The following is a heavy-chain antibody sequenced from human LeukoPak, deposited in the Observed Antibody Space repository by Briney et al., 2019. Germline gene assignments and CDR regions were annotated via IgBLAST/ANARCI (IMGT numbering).Heavy chain of an antibody. J-gene: IGHJ4*02. V-gene: IGHV3-7*01. CDR1: GFTFSSYW. D-gene: IGHD6-19*01. Sequence: GGSLRLSCAASGFTFSSYWMSWVRQAPGKGLEWVANIKQDGSEKYYVDSVKGRFTISRDNAKNSLYLQMNSLRAEDTAVYYCARWARSGWYVRGEPYYFDYWGQGTLVTVSS. CDR3: ARWARSGWYVRGEPYYFDY. CDR2: IKQDGSEK.